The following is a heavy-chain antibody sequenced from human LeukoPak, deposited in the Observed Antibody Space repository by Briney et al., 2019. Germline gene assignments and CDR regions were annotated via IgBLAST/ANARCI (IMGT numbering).Heavy chain of an antibody. CDR1: GFTFSSSW. Sequence: QPGGSLRLSCAASGFTFSSSWMTWVRQAPGKGLEWVANIKQDGSEKYYVDSVKGRFTISRDNAKNSLYLQMNSLRAEDTAVYYCARVERVSRRTYFDYWGQGTLVTVSS. CDR3: ARVERVSRRTYFDY. D-gene: IGHD1-1*01. CDR2: IKQDGSEK. V-gene: IGHV3-7*01. J-gene: IGHJ4*02.